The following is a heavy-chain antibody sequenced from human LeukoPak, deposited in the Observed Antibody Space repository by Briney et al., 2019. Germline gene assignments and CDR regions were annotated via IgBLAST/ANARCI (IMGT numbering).Heavy chain of an antibody. CDR1: GFTFDDYA. CDR3: ARGDSSVYHPPVGY. CDR2: ISWNSGSI. V-gene: IGHV3-9*01. J-gene: IGHJ4*02. Sequence: PGRSLRLSCAASGFTFDDYAMHWVRQAPGKGLEWVSGISWNSGSIGYADSVKGRFTISRDNAKNSLYLQMNSLRAEDTALYYCARGDSSVYHPPVGYGGRGTLVTAPS. D-gene: IGHD3-22*01.